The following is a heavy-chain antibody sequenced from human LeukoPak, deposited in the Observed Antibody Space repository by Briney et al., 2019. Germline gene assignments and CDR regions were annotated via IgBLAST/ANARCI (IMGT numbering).Heavy chain of an antibody. CDR1: GFTFSSHD. CDR2: ITITGDT. Sequence: QPGGSLRLSCAASGFTFSSHDMHWVRQATGKGLEWVSTITITGDTYYPGSVKGRFTISRENAKNSLYLQMSSLRAGDTAVYYCARVDGYSAFDIWGQGTMVTVSS. J-gene: IGHJ3*02. D-gene: IGHD5-24*01. CDR3: ARVDGYSAFDI. V-gene: IGHV3-13*01.